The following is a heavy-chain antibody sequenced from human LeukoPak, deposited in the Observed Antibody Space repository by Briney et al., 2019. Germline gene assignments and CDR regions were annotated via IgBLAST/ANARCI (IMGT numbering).Heavy chain of an antibody. CDR2: INPNSGGT. J-gene: IGHJ4*02. CDR3: APGANFAAPYYFDY. CDR1: GYXFTGYY. V-gene: IGHV1-2*02. Sequence: ASVKVSCKASGYXFTGYYIHWVRQAPGQGLEWMGWINPNSGGTNYAQKFQGRATITRDTSISTVYMELSKLRSDDTAVYYCAPGANFAAPYYFDYWGQGTLVTVYS. D-gene: IGHD2-2*01.